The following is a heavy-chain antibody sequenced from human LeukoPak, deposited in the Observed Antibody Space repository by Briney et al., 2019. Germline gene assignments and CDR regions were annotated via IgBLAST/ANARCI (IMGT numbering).Heavy chain of an antibody. V-gene: IGHV1-2*02. D-gene: IGHD3-22*01. Sequence: ASVKVSCKASGYTFTDYYIHWVRQAPGQGLEWMGWINPNSGGTNYAQQFQGRVTMTRDTSISTAYMELSRLRSDDAAVYSCAGGITTRHFYYGMDVWGQGTTVTVSS. CDR2: INPNSGGT. J-gene: IGHJ6*02. CDR3: AGGITTRHFYYGMDV. CDR1: GYTFTDYY.